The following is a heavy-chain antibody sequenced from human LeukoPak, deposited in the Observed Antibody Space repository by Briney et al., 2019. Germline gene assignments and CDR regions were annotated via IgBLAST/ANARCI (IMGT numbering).Heavy chain of an antibody. CDR2: ISGSGGST. CDR3: AKSVRGVILNWFDP. V-gene: IGHV3-23*01. D-gene: IGHD3-10*01. J-gene: IGHJ5*02. Sequence: GGSLRLSCVASGFTFSSYAMSWVRQAPGKGLEWVSAISGSGGSTYYADSVKGRFTISRDNSKNTLYLQMNSLRAEDTAVYYCAKSVRGVILNWFDPWGQGTLVTVSS. CDR1: GFTFSSYA.